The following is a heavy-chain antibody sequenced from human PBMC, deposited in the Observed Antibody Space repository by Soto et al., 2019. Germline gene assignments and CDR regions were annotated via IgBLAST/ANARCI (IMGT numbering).Heavy chain of an antibody. Sequence: SETLSLTCTVSGGSISSGTYYWTWIRQPPGKGLEWIGYIYYSGSTNYNPSLKSRVNISAGKSKNQFSLNLSSATAADTAVYYCARGSHFDSSGYVYWGQGALVTVSS. V-gene: IGHV4-61*01. D-gene: IGHD3-22*01. CDR3: ARGSHFDSSGYVY. J-gene: IGHJ4*02. CDR2: IYYSGST. CDR1: GGSISSGTYY.